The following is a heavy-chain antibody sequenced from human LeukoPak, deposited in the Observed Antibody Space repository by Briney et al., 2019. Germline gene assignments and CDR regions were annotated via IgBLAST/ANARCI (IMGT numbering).Heavy chain of an antibody. J-gene: IGHJ6*03. D-gene: IGHD4-17*01. CDR1: GYTFTSYD. CDR2: MNPNSGNT. Sequence: ASVKVSCKASGYTFTSYDINWVRQATGQGLEWMGWMNPNSGNTGYAQKFQGRVTMTRNTSISTAYMELSSLRSEDTAAYYCARVDYGDYYYYYMDVWGKGTTVTISS. CDR3: ARVDYGDYYYYYMDV. V-gene: IGHV1-8*01.